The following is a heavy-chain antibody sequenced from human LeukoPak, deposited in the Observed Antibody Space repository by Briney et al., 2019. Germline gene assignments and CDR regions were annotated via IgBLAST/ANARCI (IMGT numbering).Heavy chain of an antibody. Sequence: PSETLSLTCAVYGGSFSGYYWSWIRQPPGKGLEWIGEINHSGSTYYNPSLKSRVTISVDTSKNQFSLKLSSVTAADTAVYYCARDLVVVPARFGMDVWGQGTTVTVSS. CDR2: INHSGST. J-gene: IGHJ6*02. CDR3: ARDLVVVPARFGMDV. D-gene: IGHD2-2*01. V-gene: IGHV4-34*09. CDR1: GGSFSGYY.